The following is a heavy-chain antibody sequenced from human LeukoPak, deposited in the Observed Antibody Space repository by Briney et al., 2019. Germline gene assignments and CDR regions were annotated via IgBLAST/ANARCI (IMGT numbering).Heavy chain of an antibody. D-gene: IGHD6-13*01. J-gene: IGHJ6*03. CDR1: GGSISSYY. Sequence: SETLSLTCTVSGGSISSYYWSWIRQPPEKGLEWIGYIDTSGSTNYNPSLKSRVTISVDTSKNQFYLKLSSVTAADTAVYYCARGGYRSSSPYYYYYYYMDVWGKGTTVTGSS. CDR2: IDTSGST. V-gene: IGHV4-4*09. CDR3: ARGGYRSSSPYYYYYYYMDV.